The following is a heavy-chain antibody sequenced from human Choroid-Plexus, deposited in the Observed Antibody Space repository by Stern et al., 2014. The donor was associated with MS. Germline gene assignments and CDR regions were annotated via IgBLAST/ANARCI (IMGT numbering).Heavy chain of an antibody. CDR3: ARVYNTIYGIVTQRGSGMDV. V-gene: IGHV3-7*01. Sequence: EMQLEESGGGLVQPGGSLTISCTAAGFTFGNYWMTWVRQAPGKGLEWGANIKEDGNEKNYVDSVKGRFTISRDNARNSLYLQMNSLRVEDTALYYCARVYNTIYGIVTQRGSGMDVWGQGTTVIVSS. CDR1: GFTFGNYW. CDR2: IKEDGNEK. J-gene: IGHJ6*02. D-gene: IGHD3-3*01.